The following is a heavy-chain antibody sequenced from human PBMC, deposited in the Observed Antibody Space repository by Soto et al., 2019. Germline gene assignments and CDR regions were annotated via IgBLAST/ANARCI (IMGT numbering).Heavy chain of an antibody. CDR1: GFTFSSYA. Sequence: GGSLRLSCAASGFTFSSYAMHWVRQAPGKGLEWVAVISYDGSNKYYADSVKGRFTISRDNSKNTLYLQMNSLRAEDTAVYYCARFSRGDYYDSSGYYPGGGDHWGQGTLVTGSS. D-gene: IGHD3-22*01. V-gene: IGHV3-30-3*01. CDR3: ARFSRGDYYDSSGYYPGGGDH. J-gene: IGHJ4*02. CDR2: ISYDGSNK.